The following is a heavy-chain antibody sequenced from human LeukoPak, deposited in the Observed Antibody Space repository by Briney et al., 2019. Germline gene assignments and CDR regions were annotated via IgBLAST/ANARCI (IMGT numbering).Heavy chain of an antibody. CDR3: ARDLEVGASNWFDP. Sequence: ASVKVSCKASGYTFTGYYMHWVRQAPGQGLEWMGRINPNSGGTNYAQKFQGRVTMTRDTSISTAYMELSRLRSDDTAVYYCARDLEVGASNWFDPWGQGTLVTVSS. D-gene: IGHD1-26*01. J-gene: IGHJ5*02. V-gene: IGHV1-2*06. CDR2: INPNSGGT. CDR1: GYTFTGYY.